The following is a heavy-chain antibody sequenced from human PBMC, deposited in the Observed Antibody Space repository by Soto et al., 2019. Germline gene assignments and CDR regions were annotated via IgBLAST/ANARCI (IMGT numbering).Heavy chain of an antibody. D-gene: IGHD5-12*01. J-gene: IGHJ6*02. CDR1: GFTFSSYS. Sequence: PGGSLRLSCAASGFTFSSYSMNWVRQAPGKGLEWVAVMSYDGSNEYYADSVKGRFTISRDNSKNTLYLQMNSLRAEDTAVYYCAKGLNKSSFYPNDYYGMDVWGQGTTVTVSS. CDR3: AKGLNKSSFYPNDYYGMDV. V-gene: IGHV3-30*18. CDR2: MSYDGSNE.